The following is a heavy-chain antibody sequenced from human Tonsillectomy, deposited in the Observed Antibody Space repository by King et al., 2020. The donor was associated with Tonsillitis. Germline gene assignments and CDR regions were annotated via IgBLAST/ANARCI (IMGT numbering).Heavy chain of an antibody. CDR3: ARDRGGTYRTDFDY. CDR2: ISGSGSTI. Sequence: VQLVESGGGLVHPGGSLRLSCAASGFTFSNYNMNWVRQAPGKGLEWVSYISGSGSTIYYADSVKGRFTISRDNAKNSLILQMNSLRAEDTAVYYCARDRGGTYRTDFDYWGQGTLVTVSS. CDR1: GFTFSNYN. V-gene: IGHV3-48*01. D-gene: IGHD1-26*01. J-gene: IGHJ4*01.